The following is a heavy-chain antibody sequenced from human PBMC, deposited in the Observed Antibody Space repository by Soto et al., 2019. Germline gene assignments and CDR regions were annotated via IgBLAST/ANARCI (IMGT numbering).Heavy chain of an antibody. CDR3: AKELGADNWRYFDY. D-gene: IGHD1-20*01. CDR1: GGTFSSYA. J-gene: IGHJ4*02. Sequence: GASVKVSCKASGGTFSSYAISWVRQAPGQGLEWMGGIIPIFGTANYAQKFQGRVTITADESTSTAYMELSSLRSEDTAVYYCAKELGADNWRYFDYWGQGTLVTVSS. CDR2: IIPIFGTA. V-gene: IGHV1-69*13.